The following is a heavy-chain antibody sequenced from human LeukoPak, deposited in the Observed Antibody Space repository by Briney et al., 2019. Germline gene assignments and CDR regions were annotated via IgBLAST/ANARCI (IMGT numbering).Heavy chain of an antibody. Sequence: SETLSLTCTVSGGSISSYYWSWIRQPPGKGLEWIGYIYYSGSTNYNPSLKSRVTISVDTSKNQFSLRLSSVTAADTAVYYCARVVSGPLYYYMDVWGKGTTVTVSS. CDR3: ARVVSGPLYYYMDV. V-gene: IGHV4-59*01. D-gene: IGHD5-12*01. CDR2: IYYSGST. CDR1: GGSISSYY. J-gene: IGHJ6*03.